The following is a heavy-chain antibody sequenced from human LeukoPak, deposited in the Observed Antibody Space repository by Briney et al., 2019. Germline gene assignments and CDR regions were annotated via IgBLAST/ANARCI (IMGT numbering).Heavy chain of an antibody. CDR1: GFTFSGFA. V-gene: IGHV3-23*01. CDR3: ARDRIAVAATETSFDY. Sequence: GGTLRLSCAASGFTFSGFAMSWIRRAPGKGLEWVSSISRSGESTFYADSVKGRFTISRGNAKNSLYLQMSSLRAEDTAVYYCARDRIAVAATETSFDYWGQGTLVTVSS. D-gene: IGHD6-19*01. CDR2: ISRSGEST. J-gene: IGHJ4*02.